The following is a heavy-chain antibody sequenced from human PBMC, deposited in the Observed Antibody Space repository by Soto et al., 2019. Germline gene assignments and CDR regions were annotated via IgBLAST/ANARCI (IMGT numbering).Heavy chain of an antibody. V-gene: IGHV1-8*01. CDR1: GYTFSDCY. CDR2: MNAKSGDT. J-gene: IGHJ6*02. D-gene: IGHD3-16*01. CDR3: ARGNPFNYAGFDV. Sequence: GASVKVSCKASGYTFSDCYMNWLRQASGQGPEWMGWMNAKSGDTFFAQRFQGKFNMTWDTSLSTAYMEVGSLTSDDTAIYFCARGNPFNYAGFDVWGQGTTVTVSS.